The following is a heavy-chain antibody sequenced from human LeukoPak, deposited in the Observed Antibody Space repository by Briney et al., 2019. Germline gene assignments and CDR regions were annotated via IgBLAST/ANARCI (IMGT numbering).Heavy chain of an antibody. V-gene: IGHV4-4*02. CDR2: IHHSVGS. CDR1: GDTISSTKW. CDR3: ARNDFYDMDV. J-gene: IGHJ6*03. Sequence: SVTLSLTCAVSGDTISSTKWWSWVRQSPGKGLEWVGEIHHSVGSNYNPSLKSRATISLDKSNNQFSLSLRSVTAADTAVYYCARNDFYDMDVWGKGTTVTVSS. D-gene: IGHD2/OR15-2a*01.